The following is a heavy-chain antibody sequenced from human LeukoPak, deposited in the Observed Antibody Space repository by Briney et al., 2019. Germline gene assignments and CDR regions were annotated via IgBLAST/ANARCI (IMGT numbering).Heavy chain of an antibody. D-gene: IGHD2-8*02. CDR1: GYTFTSYG. CDR3: ARFSGVLVPDDY. V-gene: IGHV1-18*01. Sequence: ASVKVSCKASGYTFTSYGISWVRQAPGQGLEWMGWISTYNGNTNYVQNFQGRVTMTTDTSTSTAYMELRSLRSDDTAVYYCARFSGVLVPDDYWGQGTLVTVSS. CDR2: ISTYNGNT. J-gene: IGHJ4*02.